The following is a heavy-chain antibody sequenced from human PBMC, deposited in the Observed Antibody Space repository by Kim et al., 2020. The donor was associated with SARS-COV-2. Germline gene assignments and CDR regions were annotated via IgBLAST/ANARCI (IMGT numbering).Heavy chain of an antibody. Sequence: SETLSLTCTVSGGSISSSSYYWGWIRQPPGKGLEWIGSIYYSGSTYYNPSLKSRVTISVDTSKNQFSLKLSSVTAADTAVYYCARLMGSILPDYWGQGTLVTVSS. D-gene: IGHD1-26*01. CDR1: GGSISSSSYY. V-gene: IGHV4-39*07. J-gene: IGHJ4*02. CDR2: IYYSGST. CDR3: ARLMGSILPDY.